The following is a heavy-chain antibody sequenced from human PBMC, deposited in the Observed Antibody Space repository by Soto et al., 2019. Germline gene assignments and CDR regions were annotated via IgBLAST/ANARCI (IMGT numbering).Heavy chain of an antibody. D-gene: IGHD6-19*01. CDR3: ARASGWYYFDP. Sequence: SCAASGFTFRGFPMHWVRQAPGKGLEWVALISSDTSIKNYADSVKGRFTISRDNSRTTLYLQMDSLRTEDAAVYFCARASGWYYFDPWGQGTPVTVSS. CDR2: ISSDTSIK. CDR1: GFTFRGFP. V-gene: IGHV3-30-3*01. J-gene: IGHJ4*02.